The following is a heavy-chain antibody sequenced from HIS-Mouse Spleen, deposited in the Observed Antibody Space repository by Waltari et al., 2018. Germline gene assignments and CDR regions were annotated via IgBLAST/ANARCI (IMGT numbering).Heavy chain of an antibody. CDR2: ISWNSGSI. CDR3: SAGVAALGGAFDI. J-gene: IGHJ3*02. D-gene: IGHD6-13*01. CDR1: AFTFDDYA. Sequence: EVQLVESGGGLVQPGRSLRLSCAASAFTFDDYAMHWVRQATGKGLEWVSGISWNSGSIGYADSVKGRYTISRDNAKNSLYLQMNSLRAEDTALYYCSAGVAALGGAFDIWGQGTMVTVSS. V-gene: IGHV3-9*01.